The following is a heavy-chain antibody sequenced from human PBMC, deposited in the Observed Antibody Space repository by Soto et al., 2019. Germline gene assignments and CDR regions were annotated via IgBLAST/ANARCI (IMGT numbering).Heavy chain of an antibody. Sequence: QVQLQESGPGLVKPSGTLSLTCAVSGGSISSSNWWSWVRQPPGKGLEWIGEIYHSGSTNYNPSRKSRVTISVDKSKNQFSLKLSSVTAADTAVYYCARDRGGRYCSSTSCSGRYFDLWGRGTLVTVSS. CDR3: ARDRGGRYCSSTSCSGRYFDL. CDR1: GGSISSSNW. V-gene: IGHV4-4*02. D-gene: IGHD2-2*01. CDR2: IYHSGST. J-gene: IGHJ2*01.